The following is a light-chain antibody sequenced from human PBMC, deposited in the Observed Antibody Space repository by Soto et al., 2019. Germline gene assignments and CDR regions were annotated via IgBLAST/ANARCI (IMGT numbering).Light chain of an antibody. J-gene: IGKJ4*01. V-gene: IGKV3-15*01. CDR2: DAS. CDR3: QQYNNWPRPLT. CDR1: QSISSF. Sequence: EIVLTQSPATLSLSPGERATLSCRASQSISSFLAWYQQKPGQAPRLLTYDASTRATGIPARFSGSGSGTEFTLTISSLQSEDFAVYYCQQYNNWPRPLTFGGGTKVDIK.